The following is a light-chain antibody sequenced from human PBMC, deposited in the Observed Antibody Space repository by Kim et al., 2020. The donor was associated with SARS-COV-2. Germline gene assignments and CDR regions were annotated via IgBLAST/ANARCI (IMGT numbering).Light chain of an antibody. CDR2: GKN. J-gene: IGLJ2*01. V-gene: IGLV3-19*01. CDR3: NSRDSSGNHVV. CDR1: SLRSYY. Sequence: ALGQKVRITCQGDSLRSYYASWYQQKPGQAPVLVIYGKNNRPSGIPDRFSGSSSGNTASLTITGAQAEDEADYYCNSRDSSGNHVVFGEGTQLTVL.